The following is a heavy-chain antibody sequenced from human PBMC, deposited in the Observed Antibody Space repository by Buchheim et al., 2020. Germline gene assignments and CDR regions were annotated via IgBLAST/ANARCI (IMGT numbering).Heavy chain of an antibody. CDR2: INPSGGST. D-gene: IGHD1-26*01. V-gene: IGHV1-46*01. J-gene: IGHJ2*01. Sequence: QVQLVQSGAEVKKPGASVKVSCKASGYTFTSYYMHWVRQAPGQGLEWMGIINPSGGSTSYAQKFQGRVTMTRDTYTSTVYMELSSLRSEDTAVYYCARAPDIVGATNIDWYFDLWGRGTL. CDR1: GYTFTSYY. CDR3: ARAPDIVGATNIDWYFDL.